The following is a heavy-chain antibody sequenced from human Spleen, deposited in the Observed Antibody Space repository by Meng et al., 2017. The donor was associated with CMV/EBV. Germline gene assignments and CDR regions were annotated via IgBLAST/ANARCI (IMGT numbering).Heavy chain of an antibody. J-gene: IGHJ5*02. Sequence: GYTFTGYYMHWGRQAPGQGLDWMGWINPNSGGTNYAQKFQGWVTMTRDTSISTAYMELSRLRSDDTAVYYCARALSSSGWYNQRFDPWGQGTLVTVSS. CDR2: INPNSGGT. CDR3: ARALSSSGWYNQRFDP. CDR1: GYTFTGYY. D-gene: IGHD6-19*01. V-gene: IGHV1-2*04.